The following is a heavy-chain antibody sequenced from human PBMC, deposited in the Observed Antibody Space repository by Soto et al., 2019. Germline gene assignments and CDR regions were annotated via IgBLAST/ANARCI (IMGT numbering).Heavy chain of an antibody. CDR3: ARAGGLGAVAVDY. CDR2: IYHGST. V-gene: IGHV4-30-2*01. D-gene: IGHD6-19*01. CDR1: GGSISSGGYS. J-gene: IGHJ4*02. Sequence: QLQLQESGSGLVKPSQTLSLTCAVSGGSISSGGYSWSWIRQPPGKGLEWIGYIYHGSTYYNLSRRSRVTISVDRAKDHFSMKLSSVTVADTAVYYCARAGGLGAVAVDYWGQGTLVTVSS.